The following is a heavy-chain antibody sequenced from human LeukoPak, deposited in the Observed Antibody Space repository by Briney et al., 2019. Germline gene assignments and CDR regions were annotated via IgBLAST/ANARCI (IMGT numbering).Heavy chain of an antibody. CDR2: ISYDGGTD. V-gene: IGHV3-30*18. CDR3: AKPQSGYTNGWHLGRGGFHI. D-gene: IGHD6-19*01. J-gene: IGHJ3*02. CDR1: GFTFSNYG. Sequence: GGSLRLSCTASGFTFSNYGMHWVRQAPGKGLEWVAVISYDGGTDHYADSVKGRFTISRDTFKNTLSLQMSSLRTEDTAVYYCAKPQSGYTNGWHLGRGGFHIWGQGTMVTVSS.